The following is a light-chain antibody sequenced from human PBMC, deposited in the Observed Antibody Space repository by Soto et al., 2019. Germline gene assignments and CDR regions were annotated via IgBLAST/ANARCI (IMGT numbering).Light chain of an antibody. V-gene: IGKV3-15*01. Sequence: EIVMTQSPATLSVSPGERATLSCRASQSVNSNLAWYQHKPGQAPRLLIYDASTRATGIPARFSGSGSGTEFTLIISSLQSKDFAVYYCQQYNNWPPLTFGQGSKLEIK. CDR1: QSVNSN. J-gene: IGKJ2*01. CDR3: QQYNNWPPLT. CDR2: DAS.